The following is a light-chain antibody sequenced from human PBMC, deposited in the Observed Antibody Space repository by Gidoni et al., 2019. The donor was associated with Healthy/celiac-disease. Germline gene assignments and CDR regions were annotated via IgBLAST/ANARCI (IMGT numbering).Light chain of an antibody. CDR3: QQYNSYPLT. J-gene: IGKJ4*01. V-gene: IGKV1-5*03. CDR1: QSISSW. Sequence: DIQMTQSPSTLSASVGDRVTITCRASQSISSWLAWYQQKPGKAPKLLFYKASSLESGVPSRFSGSGSRTEFTLTISSLQPDDFATYYCQQYNSYPLTFGGGTKVEIK. CDR2: KAS.